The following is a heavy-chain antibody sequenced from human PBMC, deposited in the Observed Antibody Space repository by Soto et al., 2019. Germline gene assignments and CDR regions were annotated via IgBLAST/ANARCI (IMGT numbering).Heavy chain of an antibody. CDR2: IDHSGIT. CDR1: GFTFSSYA. J-gene: IGHJ4*02. CDR3: ARGVSVTLAVQGGAPDKNYFDS. D-gene: IGHD1-26*01. V-gene: IGHV4-34*04. Sequence: VQLLESGGGLVQPGGSLRLSCAASGFTFSSYAMSWVRQAPGKGLEWIGEIDHSGITNHNTALKSRATMSVDTSKNQFSLKLRSVTAADTAVYYCARGVSVTLAVQGGAPDKNYFDSWSQGTLVTVSS.